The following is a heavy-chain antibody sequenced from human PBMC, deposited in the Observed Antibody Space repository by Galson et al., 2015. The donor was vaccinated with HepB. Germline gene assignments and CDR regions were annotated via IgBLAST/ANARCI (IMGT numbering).Heavy chain of an antibody. D-gene: IGHD1-26*01. V-gene: IGHV1-24*01. J-gene: IGHJ4*02. CDR1: GYTLSELS. Sequence: SVKVSCKVSGYTLSELSMHWVRQAPGKGLEWMGGFDPEDGETIYAQTFQGRVTMTEDTSADTAYMELSSLRSEDTALYFCAAARSGSYIVVNWGQGTLVTVSS. CDR2: FDPEDGET. CDR3: AAARSGSYIVVN.